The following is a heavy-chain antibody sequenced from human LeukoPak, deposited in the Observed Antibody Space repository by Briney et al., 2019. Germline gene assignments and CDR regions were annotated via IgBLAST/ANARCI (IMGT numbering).Heavy chain of an antibody. CDR3: GKDPDYDSSGYSDY. J-gene: IGHJ4*02. D-gene: IGHD3-22*01. CDR1: GFTFNNYA. V-gene: IGHV3-23*01. CDR2: ISASGYST. Sequence: GGSLRLSCAASGFTFNNYAMSWVRQAPGKGLEWVSGISASGYSTYYADSVKGRFAISRDNSKNTLYLQMNTLSAEDTAVYYCGKDPDYDSSGYSDYWGQGTLVTVFS.